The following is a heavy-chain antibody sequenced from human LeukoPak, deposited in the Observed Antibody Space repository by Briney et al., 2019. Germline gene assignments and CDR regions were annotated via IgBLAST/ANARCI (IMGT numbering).Heavy chain of an antibody. CDR3: ARESDYGDAFDI. V-gene: IGHV4-59*01. D-gene: IGHD4-17*01. CDR2: IYRSGST. Sequence: SEILSLTCTVSGGSISSYYWSWIRQPPGKGLEWIGYIYRSGSTNYNPSLKSRVTISVDTSKNQFSLKLSSVTAADTAVYYCARESDYGDAFDIWGQGTMVTVSS. J-gene: IGHJ3*02. CDR1: GGSISSYY.